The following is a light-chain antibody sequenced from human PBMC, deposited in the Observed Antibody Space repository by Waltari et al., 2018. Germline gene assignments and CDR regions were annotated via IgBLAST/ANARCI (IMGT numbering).Light chain of an antibody. CDR3: QTWDNTAAVV. V-gene: IGLV3-1*01. J-gene: IGLJ2*01. CDR2: QNH. CDR1: KLADEF. Sequence: SYEVTQPPSVSVSAGQTATITCSGHKLADEFFCWYHQRPGQSPVLVIFQNHKRPSGIPDRFSAFKSGNTATLTISGTQAVDEGDYFCQTWDNTAAVVFGAGTKLTVL.